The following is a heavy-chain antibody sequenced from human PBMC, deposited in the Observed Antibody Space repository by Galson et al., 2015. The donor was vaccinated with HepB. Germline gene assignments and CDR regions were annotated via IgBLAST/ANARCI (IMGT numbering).Heavy chain of an antibody. CDR3: ARGPRYYYDSSGPGYFDY. CDR1: GFTVSSNY. J-gene: IGHJ4*02. Sequence: SLRLSCAASGFTVSSNYMSWVRQAPGKGLEWVSIIYSGTSTYYADSARGRFTISRHNFKNTLYLQMNSLRAEDTAVYYCARGPRYYYDSSGPGYFDYWGQGTLVTVSS. CDR2: IYSGTST. D-gene: IGHD3-22*01. V-gene: IGHV3-53*04.